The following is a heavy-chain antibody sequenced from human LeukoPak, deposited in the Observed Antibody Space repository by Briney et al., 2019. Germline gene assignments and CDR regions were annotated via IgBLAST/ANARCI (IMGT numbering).Heavy chain of an antibody. V-gene: IGHV1-18*04. CDR1: GYTFTGYY. D-gene: IGHD2-15*01. Sequence: VASVKVSCKASGYTFTGYYMHWVRQAPGQGLEWMGWISAYNGNTNYAQKLQGRVTMTTDTSTSTAYMELSSLRSEDTAVYYCASRYCSGGSCYSEFDYWGQGTLVTVSS. CDR3: ASRYCSGGSCYSEFDY. CDR2: ISAYNGNT. J-gene: IGHJ4*02.